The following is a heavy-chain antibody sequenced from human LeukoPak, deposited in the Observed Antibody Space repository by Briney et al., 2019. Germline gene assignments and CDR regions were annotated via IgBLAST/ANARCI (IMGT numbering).Heavy chain of an antibody. D-gene: IGHD3-3*01. Sequence: PGGSLRLSCAASGFTFSSYAMSWVRQAPGKGLEWVSAISGSGGSTYYADSVKGRFTISRDNSKNTLYLQMNSLRAEDTAVYYCAKLIPEDLEWLFPDRLDAFDIWGQGTMVTVSS. V-gene: IGHV3-23*01. CDR3: AKLIPEDLEWLFPDRLDAFDI. J-gene: IGHJ3*02. CDR2: ISGSGGST. CDR1: GFTFSSYA.